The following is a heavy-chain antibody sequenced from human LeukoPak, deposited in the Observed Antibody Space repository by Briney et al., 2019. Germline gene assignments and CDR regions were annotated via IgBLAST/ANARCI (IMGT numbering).Heavy chain of an antibody. Sequence: PGRSLRLSCAASGFTFSSYAMSWVRQAPGKGLEWVSAISGSGGSTYYADSVKGRFTISRDNSKNTLYLQMNSLRAEDTAVYYCAKGEYDSSGSYQDYWGQGTLVTVSS. D-gene: IGHD3-22*01. J-gene: IGHJ4*02. CDR3: AKGEYDSSGSYQDY. V-gene: IGHV3-23*01. CDR2: ISGSGGST. CDR1: GFTFSSYA.